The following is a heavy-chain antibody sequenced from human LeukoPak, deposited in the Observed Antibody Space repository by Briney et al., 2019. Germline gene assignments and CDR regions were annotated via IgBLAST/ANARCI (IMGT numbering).Heavy chain of an antibody. J-gene: IGHJ4*02. CDR3: ARVSPEGYFDY. CDR2: IKQDGSEK. Sequence: QPGGSLRLSCAASGFTFSSYWMHWVRQAPGKGLEWVANIKQDGSEKYYVDSVKGRFTISRDNAKNSLYLQMNSLRAEDTAVYYCARVSPEGYFDYWGQGTLVTVSS. V-gene: IGHV3-7*01. CDR1: GFTFSSYW.